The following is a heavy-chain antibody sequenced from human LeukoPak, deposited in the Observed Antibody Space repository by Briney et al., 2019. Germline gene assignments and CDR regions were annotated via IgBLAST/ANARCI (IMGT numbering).Heavy chain of an antibody. V-gene: IGHV3-23*01. CDR1: GFTFSSYA. J-gene: IGHJ4*02. CDR3: AKVQVWGVYYFDY. CDR2: ISGSGGST. Sequence: PGRSLRLSCAASGFTFSSYAMSWVRQAPGKGLEWVSAISGSGGSTYYADSVKGRFTISRDNSKNTLYLQMNSLRAEDTAVYYCAKVQVWGVYYFDYWGQGTLVTVSS. D-gene: IGHD3-16*01.